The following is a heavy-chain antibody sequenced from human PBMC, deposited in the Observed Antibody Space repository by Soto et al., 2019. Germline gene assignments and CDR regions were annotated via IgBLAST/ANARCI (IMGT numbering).Heavy chain of an antibody. V-gene: IGHV3-9*01. J-gene: IGHJ6*02. CDR2: ISWNSGSI. CDR3: XKGGLGTPMYYYYGMDV. CDR1: GFTFDYYA. Sequence: GGSLRLSCAASGFTFDYYAMHWVRQAPGKGLEWVSGISWNSGSIGYADSVKGRFTISRDNAKNSLYLQMNSLRAEDTALYYCXKGGLGTPMYYYYGMDVWGQGTTVTVSS. D-gene: IGHD1-1*01.